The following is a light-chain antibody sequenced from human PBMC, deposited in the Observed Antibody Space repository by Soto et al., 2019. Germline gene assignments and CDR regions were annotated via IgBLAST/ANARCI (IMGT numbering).Light chain of an antibody. Sequence: EIVLTQSPATLRLSPGERAALTCRASQSVSSYLAWYQQKPGQAPRLLIYEASNRATGIPARLSGSGSGTDFTLTIRRLEPEDFAVYYCQQYGSSHTFGQGTRLEIK. CDR1: QSVSSY. CDR2: EAS. V-gene: IGKV3-20*01. J-gene: IGKJ5*01. CDR3: QQYGSSHT.